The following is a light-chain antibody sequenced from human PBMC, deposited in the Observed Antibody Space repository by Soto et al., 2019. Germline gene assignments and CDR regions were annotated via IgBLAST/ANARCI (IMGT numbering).Light chain of an antibody. Sequence: EIVLTQSPGTLSLSPGERATLACRASQSVRSSYLAWYRQKPGQAPRLLLYGTSTRATGIPDRFSGSGSGTDFTLTISRLEPEDFAVYYCQQYGNSPRFTFGPGTKVDIK. CDR2: GTS. CDR1: QSVRSSY. J-gene: IGKJ3*01. CDR3: QQYGNSPRFT. V-gene: IGKV3-20*01.